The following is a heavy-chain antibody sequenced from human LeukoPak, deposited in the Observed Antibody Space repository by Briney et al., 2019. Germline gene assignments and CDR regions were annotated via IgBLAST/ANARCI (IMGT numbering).Heavy chain of an antibody. J-gene: IGHJ5*02. CDR1: GGSFSSGSYS. CDR3: ARYNYDFWSGYSKWFDP. V-gene: IGHV4-61*01. CDR2: IYYRGST. D-gene: IGHD3-3*01. Sequence: SETLSLTCTVSGGSFSSGSYSWSWFRQPPGKGLEWPGYIYYRGSTTYNPTLKSRVTISVDTSKNQFSLKLSSVTAADTAVYYCARYNYDFWSGYSKWFDPWGQGTLVTVSS.